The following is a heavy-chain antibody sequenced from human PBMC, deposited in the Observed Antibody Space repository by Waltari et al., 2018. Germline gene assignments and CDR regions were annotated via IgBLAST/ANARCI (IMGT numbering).Heavy chain of an antibody. V-gene: IGHV3-21*01. J-gene: IGHJ4*02. CDR3: ARDQGYSGYDLVY. CDR1: GFTFTSYS. D-gene: IGHD5-12*01. CDR2: ISSSSSYI. Sequence: EVQLVESGGGLVTPGGSLRLSCAASGFTFTSYSMHWVRQAPGKGLEWVSSISSSSSYIYYADSVKGRFTISRDNAKNSLYLQMNSLRAEDTAVYYCARDQGYSGYDLVYWGQGTLVTVSS.